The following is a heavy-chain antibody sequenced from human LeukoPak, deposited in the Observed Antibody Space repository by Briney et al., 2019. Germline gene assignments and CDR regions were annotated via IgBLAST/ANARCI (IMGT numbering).Heavy chain of an antibody. CDR1: GGSISSYY. D-gene: IGHD2-15*01. Sequence: SETLSLTCTVSGGSISSYYWSWIRQPPGKGLEWIGYIYYSGSTNYNPSLKSRVTISVDTSKNQFSLKLSSVTAADTAVYYCARDRGCSGGSCYSMVWFDPWGQGTLVTVSS. J-gene: IGHJ5*02. V-gene: IGHV4-59*01. CDR2: IYYSGST. CDR3: ARDRGCSGGSCYSMVWFDP.